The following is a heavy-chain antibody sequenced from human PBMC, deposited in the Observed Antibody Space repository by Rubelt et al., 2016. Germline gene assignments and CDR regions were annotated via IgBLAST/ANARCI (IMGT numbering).Heavy chain of an antibody. CDR2: IRYDGSNI. CDR3: AKVGRVLYDSLDAFDI. J-gene: IGHJ3*02. CDR1: GFSFSSHA. Sequence: GQLVESGGGLVQPGGSLRLSCAASGFSFSSHAMHWVRQAPGKGLEWVAFIRYDGSNIYYADSVKGRFTISRDNSKNTLYLQMNSLRAEDTAMFYCAKVGRVLYDSLDAFDIWAQGTMVTVSS. D-gene: IGHD3-3*01. V-gene: IGHV3-30*02.